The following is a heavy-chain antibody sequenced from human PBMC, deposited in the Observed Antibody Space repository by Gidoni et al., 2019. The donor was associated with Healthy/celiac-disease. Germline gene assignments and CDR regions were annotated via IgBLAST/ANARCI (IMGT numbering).Heavy chain of an antibody. Sequence: QAQLVQSGAAVKKPGCSVKVSCKAPGGTFSSYAISWVRQDPGQGLEGMGGIIPIFGTATCAQKFQGRVTITADESTSTAYMVLRSLRSEDTAVYYCAAGDYDFWSGYALLGYWGQGTLVTVSS. D-gene: IGHD3-3*01. CDR3: AAGDYDFWSGYALLGY. CDR2: IIPIFGTA. V-gene: IGHV1-69*01. CDR1: GGTFSSYA. J-gene: IGHJ4*02.